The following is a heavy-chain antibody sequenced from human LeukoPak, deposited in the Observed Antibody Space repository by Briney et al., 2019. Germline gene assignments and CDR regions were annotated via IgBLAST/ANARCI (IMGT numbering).Heavy chain of an antibody. CDR1: GFTFSSYS. CDR2: ISSGTSYI. J-gene: IGHJ4*02. D-gene: IGHD2-2*01. V-gene: IGHV3-21*01. CDR3: AREGGIVVVPAAIDY. Sequence: GGSLRLSCAASGFTFSSYSMNWVRQAPGKGLEWVSSISSGTSYIYYADSVKGRFTISRDNAKNSLYLQMNSLRAEDTAVYYCAREGGIVVVPAAIDYWGQGTLVTVSS.